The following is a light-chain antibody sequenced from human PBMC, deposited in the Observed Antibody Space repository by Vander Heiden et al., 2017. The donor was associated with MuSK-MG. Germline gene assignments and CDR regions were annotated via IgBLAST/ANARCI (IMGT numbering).Light chain of an antibody. J-gene: IGKJ2*01. CDR1: EGISNF. CDR2: AAS. CDR3: QKYLSAPYT. V-gene: IGKV1-27*01. Sequence: QMTHSPSSQSASVGDRVTITCRASEGISNFLAWYQQKPGKVPKLLIYAASTLHSGVPSRFSGSGSGTEFTLTISSLQPEDVATYYCQKYLSAPYTFGQGTKLEIK.